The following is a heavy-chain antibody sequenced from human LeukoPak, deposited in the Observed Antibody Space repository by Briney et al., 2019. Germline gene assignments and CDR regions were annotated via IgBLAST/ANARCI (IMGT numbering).Heavy chain of an antibody. Sequence: PSETLSLTCTVSGGSIMTYYWSGSPHSPGKRLERIGNFYYSGSTHYNPPLKSRAAILVQTSKKQFHLNLSSVTDADTAVYYCARTPLSVWGSSLLYYFDYWGQGTLVSVSS. CDR3: ARTPLSVWGSSLLYYFDY. CDR2: FYYSGST. D-gene: IGHD3-16*01. CDR1: GGSIMTYY. J-gene: IGHJ4*02. V-gene: IGHV4-59*01.